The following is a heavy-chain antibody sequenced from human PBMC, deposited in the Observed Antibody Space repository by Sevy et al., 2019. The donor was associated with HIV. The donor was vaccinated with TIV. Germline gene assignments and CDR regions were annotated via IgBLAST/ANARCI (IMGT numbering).Heavy chain of an antibody. J-gene: IGHJ3*02. CDR3: TTVAQFTAFDI. CDR2: IKSKTDGGTT. CDR1: GFTLNGYW. V-gene: IGHV3-15*01. Sequence: GGSLRLSCVASGFTLNGYWMSWVRQAPGKGLEWVGRIKSKTDGGTTDYAAPVKGRFTISRDDSKNTLYLQMNSLKTEDTAVYYCTTVAQFTAFDIWGQGTMVTVSS.